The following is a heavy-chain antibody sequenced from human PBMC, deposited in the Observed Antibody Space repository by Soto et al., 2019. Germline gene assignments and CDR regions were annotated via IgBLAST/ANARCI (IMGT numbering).Heavy chain of an antibody. J-gene: IGHJ4*02. CDR1: GFTFSSYA. Sequence: GESLKISCAASGFTFSSYAMSWVRQAPGKGLEWVSAISGSGGSTYYADSVKGRFTISRDNSKNTLYLQMNSLRAEDTAVYYCAKGAIAPLDDFDYWGQGTLVTVSS. D-gene: IGHD6-13*01. CDR3: AKGAIAPLDDFDY. V-gene: IGHV3-23*01. CDR2: ISGSGGST.